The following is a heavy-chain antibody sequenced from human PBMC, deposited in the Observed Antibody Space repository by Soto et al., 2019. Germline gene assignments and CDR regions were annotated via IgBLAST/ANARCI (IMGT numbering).Heavy chain of an antibody. D-gene: IGHD2-8*01. CDR3: ARAMANSFDY. Sequence: QVQLQESGPGLVKPSQTLSVTCTVSGGSVSSDDYSWSWIRQHPGKGLEWIGYIRDSGSTYYNPSLEGRVTISVDTSKNQCSLRLRSVTAADTAVYYCARAMANSFDYWGQGTLVTASS. CDR1: GGSVSSDDYS. V-gene: IGHV4-31*03. J-gene: IGHJ4*02. CDR2: IRDSGST.